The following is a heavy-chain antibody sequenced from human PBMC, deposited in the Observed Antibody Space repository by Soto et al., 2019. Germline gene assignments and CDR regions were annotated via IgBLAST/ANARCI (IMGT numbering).Heavy chain of an antibody. Sequence: QVQLQESGPGLVKPSQTLSLTCTVSGGSISSGGYYWSWIRQHPGKGLEWIGYIYYSGSTYYNPSLKSRVTISVDTSKNQFSLKLSSVTAADTAVYYCAREGGNSLRNWFDPWGHGTLVTVSP. D-gene: IGHD2-21*02. CDR1: GGSISSGGYY. J-gene: IGHJ5*02. V-gene: IGHV4-31*03. CDR3: AREGGNSLRNWFDP. CDR2: IYYSGST.